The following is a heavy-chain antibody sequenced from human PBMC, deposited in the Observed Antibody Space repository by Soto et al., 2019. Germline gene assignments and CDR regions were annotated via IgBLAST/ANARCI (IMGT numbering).Heavy chain of an antibody. J-gene: IGHJ4*02. D-gene: IGHD5-12*01. Sequence: GASVKVSCKASGYTFTNSAIHWVRQAPGQTLEWMGWINVGNGNTKYSQKFQGRVTITRDTSASTAYLELSSLRSEDTAVYYCARSIGYSGYDIDYWGQGTLVTVSS. CDR1: GYTFTNSA. V-gene: IGHV1-3*01. CDR3: ARSIGYSGYDIDY. CDR2: INVGNGNT.